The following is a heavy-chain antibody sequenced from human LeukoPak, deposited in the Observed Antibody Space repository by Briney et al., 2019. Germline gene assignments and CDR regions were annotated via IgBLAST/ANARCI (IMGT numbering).Heavy chain of an antibody. J-gene: IGHJ4*02. CDR2: IYYSGST. D-gene: IGHD1-20*01. CDR3: ARSNWNPDY. CDR1: GGSISSSSYY. Sequence: SETLSLTCTVSGGSISSSSYYWGWIRQPPGKGLEWIGSIYYSGSTYYNPSLKSRVTISVDTSKNQFSLKLSSVIAADTAVYYCARSNWNPDYWGQGTLVTVSS. V-gene: IGHV4-39*01.